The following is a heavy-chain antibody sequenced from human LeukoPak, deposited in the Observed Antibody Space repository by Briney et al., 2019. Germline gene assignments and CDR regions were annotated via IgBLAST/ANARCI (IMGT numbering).Heavy chain of an antibody. V-gene: IGHV4-39*01. CDR1: GASISSSRYY. CDR3: ARTSVVTAMPFDY. D-gene: IGHD2-21*02. J-gene: IGHJ4*02. Sequence: SETLSLTCTVSGASISSSRYYWAWIRQPPGRGLEWIGSIHYSRGTYYNPSLKSRVTISVDTSKNQFSLRLSSVTAADTAVYYCARTSVVTAMPFDYWGQGTLVTVSS. CDR2: IHYSRGT.